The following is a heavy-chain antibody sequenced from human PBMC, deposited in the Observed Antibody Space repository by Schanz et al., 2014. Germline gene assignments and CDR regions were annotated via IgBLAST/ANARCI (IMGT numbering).Heavy chain of an antibody. D-gene: IGHD1-7*01. CDR2: ISSSGSYT. V-gene: IGHV3-11*03. CDR1: GFTFSDYY. J-gene: IGHJ4*02. Sequence: VQLLESGGTVVQPGGSLRVSCAASGFTFSDYYMSWIRQAPGKGLEWVSYISSSGSYTNYADSVKGRFTISRDNAENTLYLQMNSLRVEDTAVYYCAMGGYQLHHWGQGTLVTVSS. CDR3: AMGGYQLHH.